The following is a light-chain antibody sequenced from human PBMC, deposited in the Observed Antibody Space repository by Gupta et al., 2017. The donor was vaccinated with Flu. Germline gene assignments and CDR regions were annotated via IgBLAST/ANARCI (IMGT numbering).Light chain of an antibody. CDR2: DVS. CDR3: CSSAADTDKKNV. Sequence: QSALTQPRSVSGSPGQSVTISCTGTSSDVGGSNFVSWYQQHPGKTPNLMIYDVSKRPPGVPDRCSFSESATTASITITGLPAEEEAAYYCCSSAADTDKKNVFGSGTEFTVL. V-gene: IGLV2-11*01. CDR1: SSDVGGSNF. J-gene: IGLJ1*01.